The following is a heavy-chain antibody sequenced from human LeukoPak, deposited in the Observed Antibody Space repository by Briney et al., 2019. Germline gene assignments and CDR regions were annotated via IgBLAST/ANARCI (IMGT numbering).Heavy chain of an antibody. D-gene: IGHD1-26*01. CDR2: ISSSGTTI. CDR1: GFTFLSYG. J-gene: IGHJ5*02. CDR3: AKDSESYSPVVNWFDP. Sequence: GGSLRLSCAASGFTFLSYGMNWVRQAPGKGLEWVSYISSSGTTIYYADSVKGRFTISRDNSKNTLYLQMNSLRAEDTAVYYCAKDSESYSPVVNWFDPWGQGTLVTVSS. V-gene: IGHV3-48*01.